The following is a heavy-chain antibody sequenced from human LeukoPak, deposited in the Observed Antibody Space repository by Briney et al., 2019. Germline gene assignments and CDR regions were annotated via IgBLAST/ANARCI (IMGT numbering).Heavy chain of an antibody. J-gene: IGHJ4*02. D-gene: IGHD6-19*01. V-gene: IGHV1-8*01. CDR3: ARGIAVSRWATGY. Sequence: ASVKVSCKASGYTFTSYDINWVRQATGQGVERMGWMNPNSGSTGYAQKFQGRVTMTRNTSISTAYMELSSLRSEDTAVYYCARGIAVSRWATGYWGQGTLVTVSS. CDR2: MNPNSGST. CDR1: GYTFTSYD.